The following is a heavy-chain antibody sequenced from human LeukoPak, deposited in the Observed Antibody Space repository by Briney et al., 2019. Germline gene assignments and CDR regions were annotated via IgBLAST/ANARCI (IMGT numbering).Heavy chain of an antibody. J-gene: IGHJ4*02. V-gene: IGHV3-48*04. CDR3: ARRGDGYNYGFDY. CDR1: GFTFSSYS. D-gene: IGHD5-24*01. CDR2: ISSSSSTI. Sequence: GGSLRLSCAASGFTFSSYSMNWVRQAPGKGLEWVSYISSSSSTIYYADSVKGRFTISRDNAKNSLYLQMNSLRAEDTAVYYCARRGDGYNYGFDYWGQGTLVTVSS.